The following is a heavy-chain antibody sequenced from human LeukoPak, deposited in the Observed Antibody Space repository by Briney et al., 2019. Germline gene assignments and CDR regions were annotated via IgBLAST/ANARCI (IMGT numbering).Heavy chain of an antibody. D-gene: IGHD1-7*01. Sequence: GASVKVSCKASGYTFTSYDINWVRQAAGQGLEWLGWMNPNSGNTGYAQKFQGRVTMTRNTSITTAYMELSSLRSEDTAVYYCASPGPAITGTTGAFDIWGQGTMVTVSS. CDR2: MNPNSGNT. V-gene: IGHV1-8*01. CDR3: ASPGPAITGTTGAFDI. J-gene: IGHJ3*02. CDR1: GYTFTSYD.